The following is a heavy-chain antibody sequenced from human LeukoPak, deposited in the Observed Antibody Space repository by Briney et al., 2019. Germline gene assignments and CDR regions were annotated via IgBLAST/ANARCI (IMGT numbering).Heavy chain of an antibody. V-gene: IGHV3-23*01. D-gene: IGHD2-2*01. CDR2: ISGSGGST. J-gene: IGHJ6*03. Sequence: PGGSLRLSCAASGFTFSNYAMSWVRQAPGKGLEWVSLISGSGGSTYYADSVKGRFTISRDNSKKTLYLQMNSLRAEDTAVYYCAKGGPYCTSTSCYGYHYSYYMDVWGNGTTVTVSS. CDR1: GFTFSNYA. CDR3: AKGGPYCTSTSCYGYHYSYYMDV.